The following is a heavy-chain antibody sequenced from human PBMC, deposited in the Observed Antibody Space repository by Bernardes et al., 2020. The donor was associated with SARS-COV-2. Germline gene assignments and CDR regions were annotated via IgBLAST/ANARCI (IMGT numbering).Heavy chain of an antibody. V-gene: IGHV3-9*01. J-gene: IGHJ4*02. CDR2: ISWNSGSI. CDR3: VPLGYFDY. CDR1: GFTFDDYA. Sequence: GGSLRLSCAASGFTFDDYAMHWVRQAPGKGLEWVSGISWNSGSIGYADSVKGRFTISRDNAKNSLYLQMNSLRAEDTALYYCVPLGYFDYWGQGTLVTVSS. D-gene: IGHD7-27*01.